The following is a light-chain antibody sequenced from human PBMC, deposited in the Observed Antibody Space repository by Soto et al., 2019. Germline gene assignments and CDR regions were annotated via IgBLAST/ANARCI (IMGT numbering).Light chain of an antibody. Sequence: QSSLTQPASVSGSPGQSITLSCTGTTSDFGGYHFVSWYQQHPGKAPKLMIYEVTNRPSGVSDRFSGSKSGNTASLTISGLQAEDEADYYCYSYTTTSTYVFGRGTKVTVL. CDR1: TSDFGGYHF. CDR3: YSYTTTSTYV. CDR2: EVT. V-gene: IGLV2-14*01. J-gene: IGLJ1*01.